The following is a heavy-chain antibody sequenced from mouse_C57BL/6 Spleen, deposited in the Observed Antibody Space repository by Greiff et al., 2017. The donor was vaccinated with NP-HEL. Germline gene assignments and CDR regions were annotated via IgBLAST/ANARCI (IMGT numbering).Heavy chain of an antibody. D-gene: IGHD2-10*02. V-gene: IGHV2-5*01. J-gene: IGHJ4*01. CDR2: IWRGGST. Sequence: QVQLKQSGPGLVQPSQSLSITCTVSGFSLTSYGVHWVRQSPGKGLEWLGVIWRGGSTDYNAAFMSRLSITKDNSKSQVFFKMNSLQADDTAIYYCAKEGGYGNYPYAMDYWGQGTSVTVSS. CDR3: AKEGGYGNYPYAMDY. CDR1: GFSLTSYG.